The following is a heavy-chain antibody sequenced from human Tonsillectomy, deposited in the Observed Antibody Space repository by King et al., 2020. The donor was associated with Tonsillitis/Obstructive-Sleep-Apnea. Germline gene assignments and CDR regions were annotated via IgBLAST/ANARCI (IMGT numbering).Heavy chain of an antibody. V-gene: IGHV3-33*01. D-gene: IGHD2-8*01. CDR1: GFTFTSYS. CDR2: IWWDGSNK. CDR3: ARDIYSAGVGYFDD. J-gene: IGHJ4*02. Sequence: VQLVESGGGVVQAGTSLRLSCIASGFTFTSYSIHWVRQAPGKGLEWVAVIWWDGSNKYYADSVKGRFSISKDDSKNTVYLQMSSLRAEDTAVYYCARDIYSAGVGYFDDWGQGTQVTVSS.